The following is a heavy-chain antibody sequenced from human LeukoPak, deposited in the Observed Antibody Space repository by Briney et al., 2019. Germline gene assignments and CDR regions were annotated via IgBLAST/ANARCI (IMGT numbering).Heavy chain of an antibody. D-gene: IGHD6-19*01. J-gene: IGHJ4*02. CDR1: GYTFTSYY. CDR3: AREDSSGWPTSVPIDY. V-gene: IGHV1-46*01. CDR2: INPSGGST. Sequence: ASVKVSCKASGYTFTSYYMHWVRQAPGQGLEWMGIINPSGGSTSYAQKFQGRVTMTRDTSTSTVYMELSSLRAEDTAVYYCAREDSSGWPTSVPIDYWGQGTLVTVSS.